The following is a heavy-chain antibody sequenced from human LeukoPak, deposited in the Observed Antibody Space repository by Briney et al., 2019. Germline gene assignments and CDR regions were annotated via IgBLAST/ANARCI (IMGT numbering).Heavy chain of an antibody. V-gene: IGHV3-21*01. CDR2: ISSSSSYI. Sequence: GGSLRLSCAASGFTFSSCSMNWVRQAPGKGLEWVSSISSSSSYIYYADSVKGRFTISRDNAKNSLYLQMNSLRAEDTAVYYCARTFGYGGNSGFPKYGMDVWGQGTTVTVSS. D-gene: IGHD4-23*01. CDR3: ARTFGYGGNSGFPKYGMDV. J-gene: IGHJ6*02. CDR1: GFTFSSCS.